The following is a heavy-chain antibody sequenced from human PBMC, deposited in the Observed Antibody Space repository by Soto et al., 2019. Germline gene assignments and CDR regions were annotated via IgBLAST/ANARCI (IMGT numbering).Heavy chain of an antibody. V-gene: IGHV1-2*02. D-gene: IGHD1-26*01. CDR1: GYPFSNYH. CDR3: ARSSGSYSDFDF. Sequence: SVKVSCKASGYPFSNYHIHWVRQAPGQGLEWLGWIDPNSGGRKYGQKFQGRVTVTREPSITTAFMELDSLTSDDTAVYGCARSSGSYSDFDFWGQGTLVTVSS. CDR2: IDPNSGGR. J-gene: IGHJ4*02.